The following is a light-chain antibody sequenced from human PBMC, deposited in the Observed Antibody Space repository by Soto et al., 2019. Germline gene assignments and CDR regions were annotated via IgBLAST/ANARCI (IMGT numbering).Light chain of an antibody. CDR3: QHYGSSLPIT. CDR2: DTS. CDR1: QSVSSY. J-gene: IGKJ3*01. V-gene: IGKV3-11*01. Sequence: VFTQSPSTLSLSPGERATLSCRASQSVSSYLAWYQQKPGQAPRLLIYDTSNRATGVPARFSGSGSGTDFTLTISRLEPEDFAVYYCQHYGSSLPITFGPGTKVDIK.